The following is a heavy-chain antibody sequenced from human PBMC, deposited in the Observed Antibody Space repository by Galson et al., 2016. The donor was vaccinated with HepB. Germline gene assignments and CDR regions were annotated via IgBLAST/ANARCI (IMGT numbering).Heavy chain of an antibody. D-gene: IGHD3-10*01. CDR1: GVTFSTYS. J-gene: IGHJ4*02. CDR3: TNDRGSYYYGSGALSD. CDR2: ISHSSATI. V-gene: IGHV3-48*02. Sequence: SLRLSCAASGVTFSTYSMNWVRQAPGKGLEWVSYISHSSATIHYAASVKGRSTISRDNAKNSLYLQMNSLRDDDTAVYYCTNDRGSYYYGSGALSDWGQGTLVTVSS.